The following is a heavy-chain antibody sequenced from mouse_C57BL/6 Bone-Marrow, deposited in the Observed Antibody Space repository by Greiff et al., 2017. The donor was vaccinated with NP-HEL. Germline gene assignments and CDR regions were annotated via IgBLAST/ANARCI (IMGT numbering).Heavy chain of an antibody. J-gene: IGHJ3*01. D-gene: IGHD2-4*01. V-gene: IGHV1-26*01. CDR2: INPNNGGT. CDR3: ARVIYYDYDGFAY. Sequence: EVQLQQSGPELVKPGASVKISCKASGYTFTDYYMNWVKQSHGKSLEWIGDINPNNGGTSYNQKFKGKATLTVDKSSNTAYLQLSSLTSEDTAIYYCARVIYYDYDGFAYWGQGTLVTVSA. CDR1: GYTFTDYY.